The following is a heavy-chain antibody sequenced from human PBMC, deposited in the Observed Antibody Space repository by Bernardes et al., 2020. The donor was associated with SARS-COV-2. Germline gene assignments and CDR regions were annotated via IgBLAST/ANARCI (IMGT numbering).Heavy chain of an antibody. CDR2: IFYSGTT. CDR1: SGSISSSTYF. V-gene: IGHV4-39*02. CDR3: ARGRLGGKQQLWFPDY. Sequence: SETLSLTCTVSSGSISSSTYFWGWLRQPPGKGLQWIGNIFYSGTTSYNPSLKSRVTISIDTSKNHFSLKLSSVTAADTAVYYCARGRLGGKQQLWFPDYWGQGTLVTVSS. D-gene: IGHD5-18*01. J-gene: IGHJ4*02.